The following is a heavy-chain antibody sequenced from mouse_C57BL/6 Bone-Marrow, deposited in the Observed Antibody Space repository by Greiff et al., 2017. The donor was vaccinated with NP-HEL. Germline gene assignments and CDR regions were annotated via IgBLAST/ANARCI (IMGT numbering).Heavy chain of an antibody. J-gene: IGHJ3*01. CDR1: GFNIKNTY. CDR3: ATQGPNWEAWFAY. V-gene: IGHV14-3*01. D-gene: IGHD4-1*01. Sequence: VQLQQSVAELVRPGASVKLSCTASGFNIKNTYMHWVKQRPEQGLEWIGRIDPANGNTKYAPKFQGKATIPADTSSNTAYLQLSSLTSEVTASYYCATQGPNWEAWFAYWGQGTLVTVSA. CDR2: IDPANGNT.